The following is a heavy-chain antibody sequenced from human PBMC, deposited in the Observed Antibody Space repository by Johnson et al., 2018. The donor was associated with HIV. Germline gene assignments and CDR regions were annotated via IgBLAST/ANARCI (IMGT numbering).Heavy chain of an antibody. D-gene: IGHD6-6*01. V-gene: IGHV3-23*04. J-gene: IGHJ3*01. CDR3: AKDLASYSSFWPPAFDV. CDR2: IPAGGRNL. Sequence: VQLVESGGGLVQPGGSLRLSCAASGFTFSRYAMSWVRQAPGKGLEWVSTIPAGGRNLYYGDSVTGRFTISRDTSKNPLYLQMNSLRAEDTAVYYCAKDLASYSSFWPPAFDVWGQGTMVTVSS. CDR1: GFTFSRYA.